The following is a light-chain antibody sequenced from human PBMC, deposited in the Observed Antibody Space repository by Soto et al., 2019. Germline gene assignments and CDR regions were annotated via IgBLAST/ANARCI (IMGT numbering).Light chain of an antibody. Sequence: SALTEHAAVAGYPGQAITIACTGSSSDGGGYNYVSWSQQGAGKAPQLMIYEVRNRPSGVSNRFSGSKSGNTASLTTSGLQAEDAADYYCRSYTSSSTYVFGTGTKVPV. V-gene: IGLV2-14*01. CDR3: RSYTSSSTYV. CDR2: EVR. J-gene: IGLJ1*01. CDR1: SSDGGGYNY.